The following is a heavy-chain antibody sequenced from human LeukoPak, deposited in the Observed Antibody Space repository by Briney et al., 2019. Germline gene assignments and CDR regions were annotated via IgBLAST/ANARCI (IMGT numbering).Heavy chain of an antibody. CDR3: ARDASPTYYYDSSGYYYGNY. V-gene: IGHV3-20*03. Sequence: GGSLRLSYAASGFTFDDYGMSWVRQAPGKGLEWVSGINWNGGSTGYADSVKGRFTISRDNAKNSLYLQMNSLRAEDTALYYCARDASPTYYYDSSGYYYGNYWGQGTLVTVSS. J-gene: IGHJ4*02. D-gene: IGHD3-22*01. CDR1: GFTFDDYG. CDR2: INWNGGST.